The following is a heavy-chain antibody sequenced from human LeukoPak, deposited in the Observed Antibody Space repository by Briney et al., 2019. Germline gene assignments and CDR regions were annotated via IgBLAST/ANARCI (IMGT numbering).Heavy chain of an antibody. D-gene: IGHD4-17*01. Sequence: ASVNVSCKASGYTFTSYDINWVRQATGQGLEWMGWMNPNSGNTGYAQKFQGRVTMTRNTSISTAYMELSSLRSEDTAVYYCARGSPYYGDYQRWFDPWGQGTLVTVSS. CDR1: GYTFTSYD. CDR3: ARGSPYYGDYQRWFDP. CDR2: MNPNSGNT. V-gene: IGHV1-8*01. J-gene: IGHJ5*02.